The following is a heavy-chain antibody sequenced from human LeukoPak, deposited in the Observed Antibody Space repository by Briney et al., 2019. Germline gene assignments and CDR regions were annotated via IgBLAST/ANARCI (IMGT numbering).Heavy chain of an antibody. CDR1: GGSISSYY. CDR2: IYYSGST. J-gene: IGHJ4*02. D-gene: IGHD3-3*01. CDR3: ARADYDFWSGYRGYFDY. V-gene: IGHV4-59*12. Sequence: PSETLSLTCTVSGGSISSYYWSWIRQPPGKGLEWIGYIYYSGSTNYNPSLKSRVTMSVDTSKNQFSLKLSSVTAADTAVHYCARADYDFWSGYRGYFDYWGQGTLVTVSS.